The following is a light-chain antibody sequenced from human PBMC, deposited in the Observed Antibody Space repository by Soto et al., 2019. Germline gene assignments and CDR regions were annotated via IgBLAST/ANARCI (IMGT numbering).Light chain of an antibody. CDR1: QSISSY. Sequence: DIPMTQSPSSLSASVGDRVTITSRTSQSISSYLNWYQQKPGKAPKLLIYTVSSLHSGVPSRFSGSGSGTDFTLTISSLKPEDFATYYCLQSYSTPYTFGQGTKLEI. V-gene: IGKV1-39*01. J-gene: IGKJ2*01. CDR3: LQSYSTPYT. CDR2: TVS.